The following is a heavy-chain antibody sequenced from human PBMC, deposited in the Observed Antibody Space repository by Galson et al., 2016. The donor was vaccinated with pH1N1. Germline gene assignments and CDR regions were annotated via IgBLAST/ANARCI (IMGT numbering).Heavy chain of an antibody. D-gene: IGHD4-17*01. CDR3: ARQNDYGDYRGDAFDI. V-gene: IGHV5-51*01. CDR1: GYRFSSSW. CDR2: IYLGGSLI. Sequence: QSGAEVKKPGESLEISCKGSGYRFSSSWIGWVRQMPGKGLEWMGIIYLGGSLIRYRPSFQGQVTISADKSVNIVYLEWGSLKASDTAMYYCARQNDYGDYRGDAFDIWGQGTMVTVSS. J-gene: IGHJ3*02.